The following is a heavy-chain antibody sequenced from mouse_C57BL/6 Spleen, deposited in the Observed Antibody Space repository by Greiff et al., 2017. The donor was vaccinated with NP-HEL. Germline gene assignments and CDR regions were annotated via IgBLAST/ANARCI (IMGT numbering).Heavy chain of an antibody. V-gene: IGHV3-6*01. CDR1: GYSITSGYY. Sequence: EVKLEESGPGLVKPSQSLSLTCSVTGYSITSGYYWNWIRQFPGNKLEWMGYISYDGSNNYNPSLKNRISITRDTSKNQFFLKLNSVTTEDTATYYCARDQGLLRNWFAYWGQGTLVTVSA. J-gene: IGHJ3*01. CDR2: ISYDGSN. D-gene: IGHD1-1*01. CDR3: ARDQGLLRNWFAY.